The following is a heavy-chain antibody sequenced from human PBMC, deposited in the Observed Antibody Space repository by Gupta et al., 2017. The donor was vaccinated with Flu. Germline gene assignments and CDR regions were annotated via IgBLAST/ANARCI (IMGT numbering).Heavy chain of an antibody. CDR1: GGSFSGFY. V-gene: IGHV4-34*01. CDR2: INHRGST. D-gene: IGHD6-19*01. J-gene: IGHJ2*01. CDR3: AGYSSGWTYLDL. Sequence: QVQLHQLGPGLLKPSETLSVTCAVYGGSFSGFYWSWIRQPPGKGLEWIGEINHRGSTNYNPSLKSRVTISVDTSKNQFSLKVRSVTAADTAVYYCAGYSSGWTYLDLWGRGTLVTVSS.